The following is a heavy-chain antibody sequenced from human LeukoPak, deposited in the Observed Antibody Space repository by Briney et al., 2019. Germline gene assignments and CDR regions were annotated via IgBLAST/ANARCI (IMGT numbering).Heavy chain of an antibody. J-gene: IGHJ4*02. CDR1: GVTFSSFW. V-gene: IGHV3-74*01. Sequence: GGSLRLSCAASGVTFSSFWMHWVRQVPGKGLVWVSRINSDGSVTSYVDSVKGRFTISRDTAQNTVYLQMNSLRAEDTAVYYCASTFRITGTTYYYWGQGALVTVSS. CDR3: ASTFRITGTTYYY. D-gene: IGHD1-20*01. CDR2: INSDGSVT.